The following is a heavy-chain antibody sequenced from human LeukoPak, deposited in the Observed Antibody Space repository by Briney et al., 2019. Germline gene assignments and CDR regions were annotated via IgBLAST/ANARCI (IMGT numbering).Heavy chain of an antibody. CDR3: AGHHPRNTVDF. V-gene: IGHV4-30-2*01. Sequence: SQTLSLTCAVSGGSISIGGYSWSWIRQPPGKGLEWIGYIYHSGRTFYNPSLKSRVTISLDTSKNQFSLKLSSVTAADTAVYYCAGHHPRNTVDFWGQGTLVTVSS. D-gene: IGHD2-8*02. J-gene: IGHJ4*02. CDR2: IYHSGRT. CDR1: GGSISIGGYS.